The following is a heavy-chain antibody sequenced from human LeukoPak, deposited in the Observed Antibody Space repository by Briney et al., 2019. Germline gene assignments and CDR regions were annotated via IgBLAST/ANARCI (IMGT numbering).Heavy chain of an antibody. CDR2: IIPIFGTA. D-gene: IGHD3-22*01. Sequence: SVTVSCTASGGTFSSYAISWGRHPPGQGLEWMGGIIPIFGTANYAQKFQGRVTITADESTSTAYMELSSLRSEDTAVYYCAKGPDYFDSSGYYYPDAFDIWGQGTMVTVSS. J-gene: IGHJ3*02. CDR1: GGTFSSYA. V-gene: IGHV1-69*13. CDR3: AKGPDYFDSSGYYYPDAFDI.